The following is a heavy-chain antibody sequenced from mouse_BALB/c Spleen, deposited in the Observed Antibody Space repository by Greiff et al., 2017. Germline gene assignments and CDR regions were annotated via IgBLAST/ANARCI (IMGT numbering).Heavy chain of an antibody. J-gene: IGHJ2*01. CDR2: ISDGGSYT. Sequence: EVKLVESGGGLVKPGGSLKLSCAASGFTFSDYYMNWVRQTPEKRLEWVAIISDGGSYTYYPDSVKVRFTFSRDNAKINLYLQMSSLKSEDTAMYYCARGGRGYFDYWGQGTTLTVSS. CDR1: GFTFSDYY. D-gene: IGHD1-1*02. V-gene: IGHV5-4*02. CDR3: ARGGRGYFDY.